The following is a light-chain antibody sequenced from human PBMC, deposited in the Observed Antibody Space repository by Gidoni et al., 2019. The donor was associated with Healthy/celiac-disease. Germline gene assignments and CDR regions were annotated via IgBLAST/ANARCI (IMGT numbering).Light chain of an antibody. V-gene: IGLV3-21*04. CDR1: NIGSKS. CDR3: QVWDSSSDLRV. Sequence: SYVLTQPPSVSVAPGKTARITCGGNNIGSKSVHWYQQKPGQAPVLVIYYDSDRPSGIPERFSGSNSGNTATLTISRVEARDEADYYCQVWDSSSDLRVFGGGTKLTVL. J-gene: IGLJ3*02. CDR2: YDS.